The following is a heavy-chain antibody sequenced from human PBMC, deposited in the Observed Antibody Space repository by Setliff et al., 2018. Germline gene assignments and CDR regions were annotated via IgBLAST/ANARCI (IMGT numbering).Heavy chain of an antibody. CDR1: GYTFRNYA. D-gene: IGHD5-18*01. CDR3: ARAPSVELVTIRTNSWFTY. V-gene: IGHV1-18*01. CDR2: IGVYNGDT. Sequence: ASVKVSCKASGYTFRNYAFAWVRQAPGQGLEWVGWIGVYNGDTNYAQKFQGRVTLTTDTSTSTAYMELRSLTSDDSAFYYCARAPSVELVTIRTNSWFTYWGQGTLVTVSS. J-gene: IGHJ4*02.